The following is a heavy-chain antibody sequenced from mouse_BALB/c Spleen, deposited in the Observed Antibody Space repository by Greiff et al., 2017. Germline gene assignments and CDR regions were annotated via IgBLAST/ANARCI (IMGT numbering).Heavy chain of an antibody. V-gene: IGHV1-4*02. CDR3: AISTMITLYYFDY. Sequence: QVQLQQSAAELARPGASVKMSCKASGYTFTSYTMHWVKQRPGQGLEWIGYINPSSGYTEYNQKFKDKTTLTADKSSSTAYMQLSSLTSEDSAVYYCAISTMITLYYFDYWGQGTTLTVSS. J-gene: IGHJ2*01. CDR1: GYTFTSYT. D-gene: IGHD2-4*01. CDR2: INPSSGYT.